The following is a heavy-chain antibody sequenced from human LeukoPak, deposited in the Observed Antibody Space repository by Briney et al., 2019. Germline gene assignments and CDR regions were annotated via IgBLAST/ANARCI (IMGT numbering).Heavy chain of an antibody. J-gene: IGHJ6*03. V-gene: IGHV3-48*03. CDR2: ISSSGSTI. Sequence: PGGSLRLSCAASGFTFSSYEMNWVRQAPGKGLEWVSYISSSGSTIYYADSVKGRFTISRDNAKNSLYLQMNSLRAEDTAVYYCARDARLGEVIYYMDVWGKGTTVTVSS. D-gene: IGHD3-16*01. CDR3: ARDARLGEVIYYMDV. CDR1: GFTFSSYE.